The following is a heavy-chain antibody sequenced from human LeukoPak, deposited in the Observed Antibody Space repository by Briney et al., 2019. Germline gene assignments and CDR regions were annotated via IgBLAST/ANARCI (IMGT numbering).Heavy chain of an antibody. CDR2: IYPRDSHT. Sequence: GESLKISCKGSGYIFATYWIGWVRQMPGKGLEWLGIIYPRDSHTRYSPSFQGQVTFSADKSISTAYLEWNSLKASDTAMYYCARRDNADSEYYFVYWGQGTLVTVSS. V-gene: IGHV5-51*01. D-gene: IGHD4-17*01. CDR3: ARRDNADSEYYFVY. J-gene: IGHJ4*02. CDR1: GYIFATYW.